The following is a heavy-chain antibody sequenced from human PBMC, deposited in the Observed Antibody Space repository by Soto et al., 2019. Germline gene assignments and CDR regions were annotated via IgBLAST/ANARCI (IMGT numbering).Heavy chain of an antibody. J-gene: IGHJ1*01. CDR2: IIPIFGTA. V-gene: IGHV1-69*06. CDR1: AGTFSSYA. CDR3: ARGLQGIQH. Sequence: SVKLSVKPSAGTFSSYAISWVRQAPGQGLEWMGGIIPIFGTANYAQKFQGRVTITADKSTSTAYMELSSLRSEDTAVYYCARGLQGIQHWGQGTLVTVSS. D-gene: IGHD3-10*01.